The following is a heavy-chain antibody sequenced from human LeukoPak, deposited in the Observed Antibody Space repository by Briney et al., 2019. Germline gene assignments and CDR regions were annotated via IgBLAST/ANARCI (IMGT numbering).Heavy chain of an antibody. CDR2: INPNSGGT. V-gene: IGHV1-2*02. Sequence: ASVKVSCKTSGYTFTGYYMHWVRQAPEQGLEWMGWINPNSGGTNYAQKFQGRVTMTRDTSISTAFMELSRLTSDDTAVYYCARVKTMIIVVSLFDYWGQGTLVTVSS. J-gene: IGHJ4*02. CDR3: ARVKTMIIVVSLFDY. CDR1: GYTFTGYY. D-gene: IGHD3-22*01.